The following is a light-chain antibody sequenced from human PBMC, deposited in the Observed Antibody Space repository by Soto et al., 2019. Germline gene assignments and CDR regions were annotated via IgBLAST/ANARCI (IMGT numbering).Light chain of an antibody. CDR2: GAS. CDR3: QHYINGPR. Sequence: ETVMTQSPATLSVSPGEGATLSCRASQTINNNLAWYQQKPGQAPRLLIYGASRRATGVPARFSGSGSGTEFTLTISSLQSEVFAVYYCQHYINGPRFGQGTKVDVK. J-gene: IGKJ1*01. V-gene: IGKV3-15*01. CDR1: QTINNN.